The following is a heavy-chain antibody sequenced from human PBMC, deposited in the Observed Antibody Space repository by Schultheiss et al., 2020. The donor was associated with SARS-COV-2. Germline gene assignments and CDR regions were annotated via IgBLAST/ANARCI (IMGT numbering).Heavy chain of an antibody. CDR1: GFSLSTSGMC. V-gene: IGHV2-70*11. Sequence: SGPTLVKPTQTLTLTCTFSGFSLSTSGMCVSWIRQPPGKALEWLARIDWDDDKYYSTSLKTRLTISKDTSKNQVVLTMTNMDPVDTATYYCARSRGTGTTSYYFDYWGQGTLVTVSS. D-gene: IGHD1-7*01. CDR2: IDWDDDK. J-gene: IGHJ4*02. CDR3: ARSRGTGTTSYYFDY.